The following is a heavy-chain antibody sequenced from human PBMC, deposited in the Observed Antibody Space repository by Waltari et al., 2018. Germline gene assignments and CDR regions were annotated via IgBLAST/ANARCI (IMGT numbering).Heavy chain of an antibody. Sequence: EVQLVESGGGLVHPGRSLRLSCAASGFTFDDYAMHWVRQAPGKGLEGVAGIKWNSDSIGYGDSVKGRFTISRDNARNSLYLQMNSLTTEDTAVYYCLKKNDEVYDRNGLVYDAFDVWGQGTMVTVST. CDR3: LKKNDEVYDRNGLVYDAFDV. D-gene: IGHD3-22*01. J-gene: IGHJ3*01. V-gene: IGHV3-9*01. CDR2: IKWNSDSI. CDR1: GFTFDDYA.